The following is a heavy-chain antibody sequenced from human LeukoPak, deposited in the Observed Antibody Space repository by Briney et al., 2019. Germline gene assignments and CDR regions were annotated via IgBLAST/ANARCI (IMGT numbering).Heavy chain of an antibody. CDR2: VSYDGSNK. CDR3: ARDNNWGSTHY. V-gene: IGHV3-30-3*01. CDR1: GFTFNTYA. Sequence: QPGGSLRLSCAASGFTFNTYAMHWVRQAPGKGLEWVAVVSYDGSNKYYADSVQGRFTVSRDNSKNTLYLQMNTLRAEDMAVYYCARDNNWGSTHYWGQGTLVTVSS. J-gene: IGHJ4*02. D-gene: IGHD7-27*01.